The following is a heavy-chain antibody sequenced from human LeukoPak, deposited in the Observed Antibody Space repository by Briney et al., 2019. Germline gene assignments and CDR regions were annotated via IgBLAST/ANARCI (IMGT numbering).Heavy chain of an antibody. CDR1: GGSISSGDYY. J-gene: IGHJ4*02. CDR3: ARDPIPNCSSTSCHIDY. Sequence: SETLSLTCTVSGGSISSGDYYWSWLRQPPGKGLEWLGYIYYSGSTYYNPSLKSRVTISVDTSKNQFSLKLSSLTAADTAVYYCARDPIPNCSSTSCHIDYWGQGTLVTVSS. D-gene: IGHD2-2*02. V-gene: IGHV4-30-4*01. CDR2: IYYSGST.